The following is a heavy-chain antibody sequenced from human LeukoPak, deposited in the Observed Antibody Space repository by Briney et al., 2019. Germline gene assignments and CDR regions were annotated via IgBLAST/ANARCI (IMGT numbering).Heavy chain of an antibody. CDR3: GRSPGWGMCMDV. Sequence: NPGGSLRLSCAASGFTFSDYYMSWIRQAPGKGLEWVSYISSSGSTIYYADSVKGRFTISRDNAKNSLYLQMNSLRAEDTAVYYCGRSPGWGMCMDVWGQGTTVTVSS. CDR1: GFTFSDYY. V-gene: IGHV3-11*01. D-gene: IGHD2-8*01. J-gene: IGHJ6*02. CDR2: ISSSGSTI.